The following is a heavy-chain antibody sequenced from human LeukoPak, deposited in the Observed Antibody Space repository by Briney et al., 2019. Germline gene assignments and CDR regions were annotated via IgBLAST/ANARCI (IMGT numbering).Heavy chain of an antibody. Sequence: ASVKVSFKASGYIFTGHYMHWVRQAPGQGLEWMGWINPNSGGTKYAQKFQGRVNMTRDTSISTTYMELRRLSSDDTAVYYCARDISAGIYMYEYWGQGSLVTVSS. J-gene: IGHJ4*02. V-gene: IGHV1-2*02. CDR1: GYIFTGHY. CDR3: ARDISAGIYMYEY. D-gene: IGHD2-15*01. CDR2: INPNSGGT.